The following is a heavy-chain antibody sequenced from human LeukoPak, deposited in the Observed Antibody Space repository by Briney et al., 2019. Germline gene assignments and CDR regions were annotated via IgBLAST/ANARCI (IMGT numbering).Heavy chain of an antibody. CDR1: GYTFTSYD. CDR3: AREKYNWNSGVLDY. D-gene: IGHD1-7*01. J-gene: IGHJ4*02. CDR2: ISAYNGNT. V-gene: IGHV1-18*01. Sequence: GASVKVSCKASGYTFTSYDINWVRQATGQGLEWMGWISAYNGNTNYAQKLQGRVTMTTDTSTSTAYMELRSLRSDDTAVYYCAREKYNWNSGVLDYWGQGTLVTVSS.